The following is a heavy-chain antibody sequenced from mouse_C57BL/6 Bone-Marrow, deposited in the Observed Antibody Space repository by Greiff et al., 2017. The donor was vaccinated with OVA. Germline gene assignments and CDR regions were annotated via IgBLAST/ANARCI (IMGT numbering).Heavy chain of an antibody. Sequence: QLQQPGAELVKPGASVKLSCKAFVSTFTRYWMHWVKQRPGRGLEWIGRIDPNSGGTKYNEKFKRKATLTVDKPSSTAYMQRSSLTSEDSAVYDGARDHYGYDPWFAYWGQGTLVTVSA. CDR1: VSTFTRYW. V-gene: IGHV1-72*01. D-gene: IGHD2-2*01. CDR3: ARDHYGYDPWFAY. J-gene: IGHJ3*01. CDR2: IDPNSGGT.